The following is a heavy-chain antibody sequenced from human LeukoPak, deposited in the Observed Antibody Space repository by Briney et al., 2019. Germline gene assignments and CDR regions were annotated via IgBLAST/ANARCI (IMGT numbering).Heavy chain of an antibody. J-gene: IGHJ4*02. CDR2: ISNNGGYT. Sequence: GGSLRLSCAASGFTFSSSAMSWVRQAPGKGLEWVSAISNNGGYTYYADPVQGRFTISRDNSKSTLCLQMNSLRAEDTAVYYCAKNTAMAQYYFDYWGQGTLVTVSS. CDR3: AKNTAMAQYYFDY. D-gene: IGHD5-18*01. V-gene: IGHV3-23*01. CDR1: GFTFSSSA.